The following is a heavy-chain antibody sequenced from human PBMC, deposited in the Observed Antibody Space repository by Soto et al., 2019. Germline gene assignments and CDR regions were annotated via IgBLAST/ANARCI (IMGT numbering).Heavy chain of an antibody. CDR2: IYYSGST. CDR3: ARFRTVTTSQISGYYFDY. CDR1: GGSISSYY. Sequence: SETLSLTCTVSGGSISSYYWSWIRQPPGKGLEWIGYIYYSGSTNYNPSLKSRVTISVDTSKNQFSLKLSSVTAADTAVYYCARFRTVTTSQISGYYFDYWGQGTLVTVSS. V-gene: IGHV4-59*08. J-gene: IGHJ4*02. D-gene: IGHD4-17*01.